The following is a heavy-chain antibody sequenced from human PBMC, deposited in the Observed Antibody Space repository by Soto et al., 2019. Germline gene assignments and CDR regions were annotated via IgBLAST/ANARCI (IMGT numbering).Heavy chain of an antibody. CDR2: IWYDGSNK. J-gene: IGHJ6*02. CDR1: GFTFSSYG. V-gene: IGHV3-33*01. CDR3: AAPTTVTDYYGMDV. Sequence: PGGSLRLSCAASGFTFSSYGMHWVRQAPGKGLEWVAVIWYDGSNKYYADSVKGRFTISRDDSKNTLYLQMNGLRAEDTAVYYCAAPTTVTDYYGMDVWGQGTTVTVSS. D-gene: IGHD4-4*01.